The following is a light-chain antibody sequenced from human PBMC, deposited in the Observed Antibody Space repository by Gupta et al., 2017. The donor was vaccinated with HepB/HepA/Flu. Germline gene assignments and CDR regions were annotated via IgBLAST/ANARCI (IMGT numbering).Light chain of an antibody. CDR3: QQFYSLPLT. CDR1: QSVLSRSNNKNY. CDR2: WTS. J-gene: IGKJ1*01. V-gene: IGKV4-1*01. Sequence: DIVMTQSPDSLAVSLGERATINCRTSQSVLSRSNNKNYLTWYQQKPGQPPRLLIYWTSTRESGVPDRFSGSGSGTDFTLTISSLQAEDVAIYYCQQFYSLPLTFGQGTKVEIK.